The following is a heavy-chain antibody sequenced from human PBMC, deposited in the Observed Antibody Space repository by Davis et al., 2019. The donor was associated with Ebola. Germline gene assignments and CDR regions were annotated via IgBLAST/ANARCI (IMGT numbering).Heavy chain of an antibody. CDR1: GFTFRNYA. V-gene: IGHV3-23*05. Sequence: PGGSLRLSCAASGFTFRNYAMMWVRQAPGKGLEWVLTIDGPTTNTHYGDSVKGRFTISRDNSKNTLFLQMDSLRPEDTAMYYCSSWVSSHFDFWGRGTLVTVSS. CDR2: IDGPTTNT. D-gene: IGHD6-13*01. J-gene: IGHJ4*02. CDR3: SSWVSSHFDF.